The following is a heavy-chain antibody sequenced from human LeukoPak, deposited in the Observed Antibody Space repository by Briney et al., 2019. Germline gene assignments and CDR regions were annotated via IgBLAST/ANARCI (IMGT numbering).Heavy chain of an antibody. J-gene: IGHJ4*02. CDR1: GITFGDYA. Sequence: PGGSLRLSCTASGITFGDYAMSWVRQAPGKGLEWVGFIRSKAYGGTTEYAASVKGRFTISRDDSKSIAYLQMNSLKTEDTAVYYCTRDRDSGSYRYRLSWGQGTLVTVSS. CDR3: TRDRDSGSYRYRLS. D-gene: IGHD1-26*01. V-gene: IGHV3-49*04. CDR2: IRSKAYGGTT.